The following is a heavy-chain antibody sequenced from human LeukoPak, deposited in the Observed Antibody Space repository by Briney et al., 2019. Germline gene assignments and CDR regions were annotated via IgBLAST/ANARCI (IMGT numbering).Heavy chain of an antibody. CDR3: ARCLIVTVAARGYYMDV. D-gene: IGHD2-21*02. J-gene: IGHJ6*03. CDR1: GGSFNGYY. Sequence: KPSETLSLSCGVYGGSFNGYYWSWIRQPPGKGLEWIGEISHSGNTNYNPSLKSRVTMSVDMSTKQLSLRLSSVTAADTAVYYCARCLIVTVAARGYYMDVWGNGTTVAVS. CDR2: ISHSGNT. V-gene: IGHV4-34*01.